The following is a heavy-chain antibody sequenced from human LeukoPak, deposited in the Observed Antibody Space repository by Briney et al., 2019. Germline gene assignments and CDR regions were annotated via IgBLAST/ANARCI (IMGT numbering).Heavy chain of an antibody. D-gene: IGHD3-10*01. CDR2: IYYSGST. CDR1: GGSISSYY. V-gene: IGHV4-59*01. CDR3: ASWGDYYGSGHRDAFDI. J-gene: IGHJ3*02. Sequence: SETLSLTCTVSGGSISSYYWSWIRQPPGKGQEWIGYIYYSGSTNYNPSLKSRVTISVDTSKNQFSLKLSSVTAADTAVYYCASWGDYYGSGHRDAFDIWGQGTMVTVSS.